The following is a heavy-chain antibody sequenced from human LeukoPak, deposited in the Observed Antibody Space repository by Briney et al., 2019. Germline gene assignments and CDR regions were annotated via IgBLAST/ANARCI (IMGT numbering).Heavy chain of an antibody. CDR1: GGSISSYY. V-gene: IGHV4-4*07. CDR2: IYTSGST. CDR3: ARCFVGGSSLYWFDP. Sequence: SETLSLTCTVSGGSISSYYWSWIRQPAGKGLEWIGRIYTSGSTNYNPSLKSRVTMSVDTSKNQFSLKLSSVTAADTAMYYCARCFVGGSSLYWFDPWGQGTLVTVSS. J-gene: IGHJ5*02. D-gene: IGHD6-13*01.